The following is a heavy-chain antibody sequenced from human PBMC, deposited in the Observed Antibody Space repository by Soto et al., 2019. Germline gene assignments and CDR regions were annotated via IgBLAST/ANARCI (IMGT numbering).Heavy chain of an antibody. CDR3: ARDSSGWYSYYYYGMDV. Sequence: GGSLRHSCAASGFTFISYSMNWVRQAPGKGLEWVSSISSSSSYIYYADSVKGRFTISRDNAKNSLYLQMNSLRAEDTAVYYCARDSSGWYSYYYYGMDVWGQGTTVTVSS. D-gene: IGHD6-19*01. J-gene: IGHJ6*02. CDR2: ISSSSSYI. CDR1: GFTFISYS. V-gene: IGHV3-21*01.